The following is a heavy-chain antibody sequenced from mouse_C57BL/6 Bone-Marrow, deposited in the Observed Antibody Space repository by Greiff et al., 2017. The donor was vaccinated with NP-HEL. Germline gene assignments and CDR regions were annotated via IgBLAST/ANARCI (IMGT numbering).Heavy chain of an antibody. CDR3: AREGNYGFDY. J-gene: IGHJ2*01. D-gene: IGHD2-1*01. CDR1: GYSITSGYD. V-gene: IGHV3-1*01. CDR2: ISYSGST. Sequence: EVMLVESGPGMVKPSQSLSLTCTVTGYSITSGYDWHWIRHFPGNKLEWMGYISYSGSTNYNPSLKSRISITHDTSKNHFFLKLNSVTTEDTATYYCAREGNYGFDYWGQGTTLTVSS.